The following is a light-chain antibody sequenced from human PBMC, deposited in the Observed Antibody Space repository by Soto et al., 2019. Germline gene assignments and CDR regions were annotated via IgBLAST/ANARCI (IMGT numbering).Light chain of an antibody. CDR1: QDVCTN. J-gene: IGKJ2*03. V-gene: IGKV3-15*01. CDR3: QHYNNWPPYS. CDR2: GAS. Sequence: ETVMTQSPDTLSVSPGERATLSCRASQDVCTNLAWFHQQPGPTPRLVLYGASKRANGITARFSGSGSGRHFTLTISSLQSEDFGVYYCQHYNNWPPYSFGQGTKVEIK.